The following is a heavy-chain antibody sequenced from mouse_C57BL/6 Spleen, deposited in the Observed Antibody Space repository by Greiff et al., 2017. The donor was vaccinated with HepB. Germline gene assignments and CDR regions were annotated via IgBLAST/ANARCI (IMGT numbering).Heavy chain of an antibody. D-gene: IGHD6-1*01. CDR1: GFSLTSYG. V-gene: IGHV2-6*03. CDR3: AREPSSLYYAMDY. CDR2: IWSDGST. J-gene: IGHJ4*01. Sequence: QVQLKESGPGLVAPSQSLSITCTVSGFSLTSYGVHWVRQPPGKGLEWLVVIWSDGSTTYNSALKSRLSISKDNSKSQVFLKMNSLQTDDTAMYYCAREPSSLYYAMDYWGQGTSVTVSS.